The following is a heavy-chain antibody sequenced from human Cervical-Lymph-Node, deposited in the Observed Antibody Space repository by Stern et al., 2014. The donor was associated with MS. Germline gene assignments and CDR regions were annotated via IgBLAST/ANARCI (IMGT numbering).Heavy chain of an antibody. V-gene: IGHV1-18*04. J-gene: IGHJ4*02. CDR3: ARDYGGNSDV. CDR2: ISFYNSNT. CDR1: GYTFSKYG. D-gene: IGHD4-23*01. Sequence: QVQLVESGAEVKKPGASVKVSCEASGYTFSKYGISWVRQVPGQGLEWMGWISFYNSNTKYAQKFQDRVTMTTETSTSTAYMDLRSLRSDDTAVYYCARDYGGNSDVWGQGTLVTVSS.